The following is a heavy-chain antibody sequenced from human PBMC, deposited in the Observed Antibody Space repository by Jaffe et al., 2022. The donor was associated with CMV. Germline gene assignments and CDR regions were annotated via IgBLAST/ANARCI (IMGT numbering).Heavy chain of an antibody. CDR1: GGSISSSSYY. CDR2: IYYSGST. J-gene: IGHJ6*03. V-gene: IGHV4-39*01. D-gene: IGHD3-3*01. CDR3: AKSYYDFWSGYYYYMDV. Sequence: QLQLQESGPGLVKPSETLSLTCTVSGGSISSSSYYWGWIRQPPGKGLEWIGSIYYSGSTYYNPSLKSRVTISVDTSKNQFSLKLSSVTAADTAVYYCAKSYYDFWSGYYYYMDVWGKGTTVTVSS.